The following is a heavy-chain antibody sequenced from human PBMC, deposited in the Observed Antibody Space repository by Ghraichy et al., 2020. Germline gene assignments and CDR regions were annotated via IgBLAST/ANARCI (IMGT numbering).Heavy chain of an antibody. CDR3: ARTNPQYSSGWYAPGYFDY. CDR2: IYYSGST. Sequence: SETLSLTCTVSGGSISSTSYYWGWIRQPPGKGLEWIVSIYYSGSTYYNPSLKSRVTISVETSKNQFSLKLSSVTAADTAVYYCARTNPQYSSGWYAPGYFDYWGQGTLVTVSS. V-gene: IGHV4-39*01. J-gene: IGHJ4*02. D-gene: IGHD6-19*01. CDR1: GGSISSTSYY.